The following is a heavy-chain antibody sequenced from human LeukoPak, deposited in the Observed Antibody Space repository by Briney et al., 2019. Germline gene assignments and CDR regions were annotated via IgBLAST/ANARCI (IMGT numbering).Heavy chain of an antibody. J-gene: IGHJ4*02. CDR1: GFTFSSYA. V-gene: IGHV3-30-3*01. CDR2: ISYDGSNK. Sequence: GGSLRLSCAASGFTFSSYAMHWVRQAPGKGLEWVAAISYDGSNKYYADSVKGRFTISRDNSKNTLYLQMDSLRAEDTAVYYCARENSRGSGSGFDYWGQGTLVTVSS. D-gene: IGHD3-10*01. CDR3: ARENSRGSGSGFDY.